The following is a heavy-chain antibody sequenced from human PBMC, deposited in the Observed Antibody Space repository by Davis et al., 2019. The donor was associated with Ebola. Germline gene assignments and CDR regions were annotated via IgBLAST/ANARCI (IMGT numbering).Heavy chain of an antibody. CDR1: GGSFSGYY. V-gene: IGHV4-34*09. Sequence: LRLSCAVYGGSFSGYYWSWIRQPPGKGLEWIGEINHSGSTNYNPSLKSRVTISVDTSKNQFSLKLSSVTAADTAVYYCARDPVVAYGTDVWGQGTTVTVSS. CDR2: INHSGST. CDR3: ARDPVVAYGTDV. J-gene: IGHJ6*02. D-gene: IGHD2-2*01.